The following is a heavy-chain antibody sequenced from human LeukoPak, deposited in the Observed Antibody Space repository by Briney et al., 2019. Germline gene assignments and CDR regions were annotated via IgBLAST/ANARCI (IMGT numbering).Heavy chain of an antibody. Sequence: SETLSLTCTVSGGSISSGDYYWSWIRQPPGKGLEWIGYIYYSGSTNYNPSLKSRVTISVDTSKNQFSLKLSSVTAADTAVYYCAREGTYYDSSGYSEDAFDIWGQGTMVTVSS. CDR1: GGSISSGDYY. D-gene: IGHD3-22*01. J-gene: IGHJ3*02. CDR3: AREGTYYDSSGYSEDAFDI. V-gene: IGHV4-61*08. CDR2: IYYSGST.